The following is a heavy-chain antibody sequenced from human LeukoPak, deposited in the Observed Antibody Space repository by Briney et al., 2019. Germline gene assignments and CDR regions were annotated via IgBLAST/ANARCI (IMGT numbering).Heavy chain of an antibody. V-gene: IGHV3-74*01. D-gene: IGHD1-1*01. CDR3: ARDLKNGFDY. J-gene: IGHJ4*02. CDR1: GFIFNSYW. CDR2: VNSDGSYT. Sequence: PGGSLRLSCAASGFIFNSYWMHWLRQAPGKGLVWVSGVNSDGSYTNYADAVKGRFTIARDNAKNTLYLQMNSLRAEDRAVYYCARDLKNGFDYWGQGTLATVSS.